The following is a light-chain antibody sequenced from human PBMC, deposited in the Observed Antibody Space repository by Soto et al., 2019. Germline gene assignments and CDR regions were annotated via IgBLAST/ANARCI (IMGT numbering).Light chain of an antibody. V-gene: IGLV2-8*01. CDR2: EVV. J-gene: IGLJ1*01. CDR1: KNDIGLYDF. Sequence: QSALTQPPSASGSPGQSVTISCTGTKNDIGLYDFVSWYQHHPGKAPRLIIYEVVQRPSGVPDRFSGSKSGNTASLTVSGLQAADEAAYFCKSYAGSNTYVLGSGTKVTV. CDR3: KSYAGSNTYV.